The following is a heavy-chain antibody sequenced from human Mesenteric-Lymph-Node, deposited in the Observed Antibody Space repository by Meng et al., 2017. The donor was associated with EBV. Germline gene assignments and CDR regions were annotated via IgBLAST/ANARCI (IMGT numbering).Heavy chain of an antibody. CDR2: IHYSGDT. CDR1: GGSIAGGSY. CDR3: ARRSGSYYGYFDY. Sequence: QVQLQGSGPGLVKPWQTVSLPCAVSGGSIAGGSYWSWVRQPPGKGLEWIAFIHYSGDTYYNPSLKSRLTISVDTSKDQFSLRLRSVTAADTAVYYCARRSGSYYGYFDYWGQGTLVTVSS. V-gene: IGHV4-30-4*01. D-gene: IGHD1-26*01. J-gene: IGHJ4*02.